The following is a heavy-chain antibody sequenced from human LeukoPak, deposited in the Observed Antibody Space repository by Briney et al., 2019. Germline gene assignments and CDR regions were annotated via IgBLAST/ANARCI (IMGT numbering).Heavy chain of an antibody. Sequence: GGSLRLSCAASGFTFSSYSMNWVRQAPGKGLEWVANIKQDGSEKYYVDSVKGRFTISRDNAKNSLYLQMNSLRAEDTAVYYCAREEELALDCWGQGTLVTVSS. CDR3: AREEELALDC. CDR1: GFTFSSYS. CDR2: IKQDGSEK. D-gene: IGHD1-26*01. J-gene: IGHJ4*02. V-gene: IGHV3-7*01.